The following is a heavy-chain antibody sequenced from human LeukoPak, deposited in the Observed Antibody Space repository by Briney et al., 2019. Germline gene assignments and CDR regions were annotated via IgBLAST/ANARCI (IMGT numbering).Heavy chain of an antibody. J-gene: IGHJ6*03. CDR3: ASFGYSSSWPNNYRSGYYYYMDV. CDR1: GGSISSSSYY. Sequence: SETLSLTCTVSGGSISSSSYYWGWIRQPPRKGLEWIGSIYYSGSTYYNPSLKSRVTISVDTSKNQFSLKLSSVTAADTAVYYCASFGYSSSWPNNYRSGYYYYMDVWGKGTTVTISS. CDR2: IYYSGST. D-gene: IGHD6-13*01. V-gene: IGHV4-39*01.